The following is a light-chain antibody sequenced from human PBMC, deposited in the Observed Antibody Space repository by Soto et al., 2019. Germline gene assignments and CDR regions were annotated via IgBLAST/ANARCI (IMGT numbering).Light chain of an antibody. J-gene: IGLJ2*01. V-gene: IGLV2-14*01. CDR3: RSYTSSPTLV. CDR2: DVT. CDR1: SSDVGVYNY. Sequence: QSVLTQPASVSGSPGQSITISCTGTSSDVGVYNYVSWYQQHPDKAPKLMIYDVTNRPSGVSNRFSGSKSGNTASLTISGLQAEDEADYYCRSYTSSPTLVFGGGTKLTVL.